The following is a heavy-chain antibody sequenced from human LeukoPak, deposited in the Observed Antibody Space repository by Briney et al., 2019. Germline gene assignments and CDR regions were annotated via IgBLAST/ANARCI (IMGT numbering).Heavy chain of an antibody. CDR1: GFTFSSSW. Sequence: PGGSLRLSCAASGFTFSSSWMHWVRQAPGKGLVWVSHINSDGSNTKYVGSVKGRFTISRDNAKNTLSLQMNSLRAEDTAVYYCARGSPLGGNWGQGTLVTVSS. CDR2: INSDGSNT. CDR3: ARGSPLGGN. J-gene: IGHJ4*02. V-gene: IGHV3-74*01.